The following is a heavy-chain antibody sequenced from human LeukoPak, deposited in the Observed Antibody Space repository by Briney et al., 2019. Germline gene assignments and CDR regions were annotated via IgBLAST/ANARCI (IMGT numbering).Heavy chain of an antibody. CDR1: GGSISSYY. CDR2: IYYSGST. D-gene: IGHD4-17*01. CDR3: ARGGGDYEPLDY. J-gene: IGHJ4*02. V-gene: IGHV4-59*01. Sequence: PSETLSLTCTVSGGSISSYYWNWIRQPPGKGLEWIGYIYYSGSTNYNPSLKSRVTISVDTSKNQFSLKLSSVSAADRAVYYCARGGGDYEPLDYWGQGTLVTVSS.